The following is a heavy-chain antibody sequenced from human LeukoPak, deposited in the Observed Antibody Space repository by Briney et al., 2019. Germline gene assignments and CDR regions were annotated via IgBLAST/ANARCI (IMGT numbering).Heavy chain of an antibody. CDR2: ISGSGSST. J-gene: IGHJ3*01. CDR1: GFNFSSYA. CDR3: AKTGGSSDNYYGGAFGF. Sequence: SGGSLRLSCAASGFNFSSYAMSWVRQAPGKGLEWVSAISGSGSSTYYADSVKGRFTISRDTSKNTLYLQMNSLRADDTALYYCAKTGGSSDNYYGGAFGFWGQGTMVTVSS. D-gene: IGHD3-22*01. V-gene: IGHV3-23*01.